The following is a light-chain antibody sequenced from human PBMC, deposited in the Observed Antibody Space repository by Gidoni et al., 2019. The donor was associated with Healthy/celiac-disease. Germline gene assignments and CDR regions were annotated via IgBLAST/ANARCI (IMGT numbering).Light chain of an antibody. Sequence: AIQLTQSPSSLSASVGDRVTITCRASQGISSALAWYQQKPGKAPKLLIYDASRLESGVPSRFSGSGSGTDFTLTISSLQPEDFATYYCQQFNSYPTFGQXTRLEIK. CDR2: DAS. J-gene: IGKJ5*01. V-gene: IGKV1-13*02. CDR3: QQFNSYPT. CDR1: QGISSA.